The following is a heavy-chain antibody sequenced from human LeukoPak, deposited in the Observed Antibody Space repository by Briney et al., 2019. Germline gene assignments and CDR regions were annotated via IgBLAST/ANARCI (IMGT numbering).Heavy chain of an antibody. J-gene: IGHJ1*01. CDR2: ISSSSSDI. V-gene: IGHV3-21*01. Sequence: GGSLRLSCAASGFTFSSYSMNWVRQAPGKGLEWVSSISSSSSDIYYADAGRGRFTISRDNAKNSLYLQMNRLRAEATAVYYCARDPFSAGAEYFQYWGQGTLVTVSS. D-gene: IGHD6-25*01. CDR1: GFTFSSYS. CDR3: ARDPFSAGAEYFQY.